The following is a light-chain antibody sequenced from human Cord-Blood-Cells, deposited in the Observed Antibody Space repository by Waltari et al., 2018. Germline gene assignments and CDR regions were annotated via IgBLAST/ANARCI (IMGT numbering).Light chain of an antibody. CDR1: QSVSSY. V-gene: IGKV3-11*01. CDR3: QRRSNWPPT. CDR2: AAS. J-gene: IGKJ1*01. Sequence: EIVLTQSPATLSLSHGERATLSCRASQSVSSYLAWYQQTPGQAPMLLLYAASNRATGIPARFSGSGSGTDSTLTISILEPEDFAVYYCQRRSNWPPTFGQGTKVEIK.